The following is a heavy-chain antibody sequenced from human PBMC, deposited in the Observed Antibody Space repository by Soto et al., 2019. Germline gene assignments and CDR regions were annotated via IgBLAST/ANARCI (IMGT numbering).Heavy chain of an antibody. CDR2: IYYSGST. CDR1: GGSISSGDYY. D-gene: IGHD3-22*01. Sequence: QVQLQESGPGLVKPSQTLSLTCTVSGGSISSGDYYWSWIRQPPGKGLEWIGYIYYSGSTYYNPSLKSRVTISVDTSKNQFSLKLSSVTAADTAVYYCARVRGSGYSGPLFDYWGQGTLVTVSS. CDR3: ARVRGSGYSGPLFDY. J-gene: IGHJ4*02. V-gene: IGHV4-30-4*01.